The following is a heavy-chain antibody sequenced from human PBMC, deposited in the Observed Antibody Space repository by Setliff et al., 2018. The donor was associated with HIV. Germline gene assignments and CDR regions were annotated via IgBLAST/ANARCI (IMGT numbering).Heavy chain of an antibody. D-gene: IGHD6-19*01. CDR3: AKAVADTGGSFDI. Sequence: GGSLRLSCAASGFTFNSYAMAWVRQAPGKGLEWVSSIIGSGYNTYYADSVKGRFTISRDNSKNTLYLQMNSLRAEDTAVYYCAKAVADTGGSFDIWGQGTMVTVSS. CDR1: GFTFNSYA. V-gene: IGHV3-23*01. CDR2: IIGSGYNT. J-gene: IGHJ3*02.